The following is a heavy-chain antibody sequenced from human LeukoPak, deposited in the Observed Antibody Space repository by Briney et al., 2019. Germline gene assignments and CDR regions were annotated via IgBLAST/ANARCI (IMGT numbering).Heavy chain of an antibody. CDR3: ARVGIAAAGTLSLDY. J-gene: IGHJ4*02. V-gene: IGHV3-74*01. D-gene: IGHD6-13*01. CDR1: GFTFGSYW. CDR2: INSDGSST. Sequence: PGGSLRLSCAASGFTFGSYWMHWVRQAPGKGLVWVSRINSDGSSTSYADSVKGRFTISRDNAKNTLYLQMNSLRAEDTAVYYCARVGIAAAGTLSLDYWGQGTLVTVSS.